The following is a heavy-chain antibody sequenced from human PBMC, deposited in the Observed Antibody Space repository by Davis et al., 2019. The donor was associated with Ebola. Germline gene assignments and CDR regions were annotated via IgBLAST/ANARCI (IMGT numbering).Heavy chain of an antibody. CDR3: ARDPHYDYWSGHYNGDYYMDV. CDR2: INPSGGST. CDR1: GYTFTRYY. D-gene: IGHD3-3*01. Sequence: AVSVKVSCKASGYTFTRYYMHWVRQAPGQGLQWMGIINPSGGSTSYAQKFQGRVTMTRDTSTSTVHMELSSLRSEDTAVYYCARDPHYDYWSGHYNGDYYMDVWGKGTTVIVSS. J-gene: IGHJ6*03. V-gene: IGHV1-46*01.